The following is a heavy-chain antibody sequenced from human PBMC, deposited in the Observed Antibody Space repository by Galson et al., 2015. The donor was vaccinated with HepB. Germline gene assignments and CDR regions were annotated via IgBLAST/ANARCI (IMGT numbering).Heavy chain of an antibody. CDR3: GKGEEYNWNSVGY. J-gene: IGHJ4*02. V-gene: IGHV3-23*01. Sequence: SLRLSCAASGFTFSSYAMSWVRQAPGKGLEWVSGISASGGSTKYADSVKGRFTISRDNSKNTLYLQMNSLRAEDTAVYYCGKGEEYNWNSVGYWGQGTLVTVSS. D-gene: IGHD1/OR15-1a*01. CDR2: ISASGGST. CDR1: GFTFSSYA.